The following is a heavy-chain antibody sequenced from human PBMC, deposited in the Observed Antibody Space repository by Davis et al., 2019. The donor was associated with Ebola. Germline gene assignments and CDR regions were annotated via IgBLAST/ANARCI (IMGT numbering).Heavy chain of an antibody. CDR1: GFKFSDYA. CDR3: ARAQWDTSGWSLGH. V-gene: IGHV3-33*01. CDR2: IWFDGSIK. D-gene: IGHD6-19*01. J-gene: IGHJ4*02. Sequence: GESLKISCVASGFKFSDYAMHWVRQAPGKGLEWVAIIWFDGSIKDYADSVKGRFTVSRDNSKNTLYLQMNSLRAEDTAVYYCARAQWDTSGWSLGHWGQGSQVIVSS.